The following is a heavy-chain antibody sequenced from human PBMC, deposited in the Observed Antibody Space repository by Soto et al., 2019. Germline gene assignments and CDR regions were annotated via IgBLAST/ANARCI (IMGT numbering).Heavy chain of an antibody. V-gene: IGHV1-18*01. J-gene: IGHJ6*02. CDR1: GYTFTSYG. Sequence: ASVKVSCKASGYTFTSYGISWVRQAPGQGLEWMGWISAYNGNTNYAQKLQGRVTMTTDTSTSTAYMELRSPRSDDTAVYYCARRYCSSTSCLYYYGMDVWGQGTTVTVS. D-gene: IGHD2-2*01. CDR2: ISAYNGNT. CDR3: ARRYCSSTSCLYYYGMDV.